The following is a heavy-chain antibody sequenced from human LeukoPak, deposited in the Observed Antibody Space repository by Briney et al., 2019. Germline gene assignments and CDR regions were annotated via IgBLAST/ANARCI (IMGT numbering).Heavy chain of an antibody. CDR3: ASVGAIAARPGYYYYYYMDV. Sequence: PSETLSLTCAVSGGSIDSSNLWSWVRQPPGKGLEWIGEVYHSGTTNYNPSLKSRVTISVDTSKNQFSLKLSSVTAADTAVYYCASVGAIAARPGYYYYYYMDVWGKGTTVTVSS. J-gene: IGHJ6*03. D-gene: IGHD6-6*01. V-gene: IGHV4-4*02. CDR2: VYHSGTT. CDR1: GGSIDSSNL.